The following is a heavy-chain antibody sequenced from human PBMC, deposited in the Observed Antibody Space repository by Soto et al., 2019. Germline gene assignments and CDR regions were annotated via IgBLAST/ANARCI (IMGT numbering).Heavy chain of an antibody. V-gene: IGHV3-23*01. CDR1: GFTFSIYA. J-gene: IGHJ4*02. D-gene: IGHD2-2*01. Sequence: GGSLRLSCAASGFTFSIYAMSWVRQAPGKGLEWVSSIRADGDITYYADSVKGRFTISRDNSKSTLYLQVNSLRAEDTAIYYCAKHQPSWATQAAFDYWGQGTLVTVSS. CDR3: AKHQPSWATQAAFDY. CDR2: IRADGDIT.